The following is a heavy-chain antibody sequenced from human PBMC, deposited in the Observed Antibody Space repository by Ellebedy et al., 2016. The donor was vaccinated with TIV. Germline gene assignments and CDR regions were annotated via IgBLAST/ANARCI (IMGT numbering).Heavy chain of an antibody. CDR3: ARGYSYGYEIDY. V-gene: IGHV1-69*13. CDR1: GGTFSSYA. CDR2: IIPIFGTA. J-gene: IGHJ4*02. Sequence: AASVKVSCKASGGTFSSYAISWVRQAPGQGLEWMGGIIPIFGTANYAQKFQGRVTITADESTSTAYMELSSLRSEDTAVYYCARGYSYGYEIDYWGQGTLVTVSS. D-gene: IGHD5-18*01.